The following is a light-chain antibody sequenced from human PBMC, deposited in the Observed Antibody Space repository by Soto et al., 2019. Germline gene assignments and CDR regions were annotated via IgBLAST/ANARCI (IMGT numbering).Light chain of an antibody. V-gene: IGKV1-27*01. CDR1: QGISNY. CDR2: AAS. CDR3: QKYNRAPWT. Sequence: DIQMTQSPSSLSASVGDRVTITCRASQGISNYLAGYQQKPGKVPKLLIYAASTLQSGVPSRFIGSGSGTDFALTISSLQPEDVGANYCQKYNRAPWTCGQGTKGEIK. J-gene: IGKJ1*01.